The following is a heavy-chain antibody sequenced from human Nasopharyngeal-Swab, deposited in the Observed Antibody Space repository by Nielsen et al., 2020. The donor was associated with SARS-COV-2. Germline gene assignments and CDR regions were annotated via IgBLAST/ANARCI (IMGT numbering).Heavy chain of an antibody. D-gene: IGHD2-21*01. J-gene: IGHJ6*03. CDR2: IYPGDSDT. CDR3: ARRGGEGRGGRRYYYMDV. Sequence: VRQMPGKGLEGMGIIYPGDSDTRYSPSFQGQVTISADKSISTAYLQWSSLKAPDTAMYYCARRGGEGRGGRRYYYMDVWGKGTTVTVSS. V-gene: IGHV5-51*01.